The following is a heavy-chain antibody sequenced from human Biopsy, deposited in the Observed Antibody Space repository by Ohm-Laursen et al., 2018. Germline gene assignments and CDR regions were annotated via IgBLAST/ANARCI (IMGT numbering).Heavy chain of an antibody. CDR3: ATAAYAPPYFDL. J-gene: IGHJ4*02. D-gene: IGHD4-17*01. CDR2: ITGGGNYI. V-gene: IGHV3-21*06. Sequence: SLRLSCTAPGVTLSGYAMNWVRQAPGKGLEWVSSITGGGNYINYADSVRGRFTIYRDNSKYSVYLVIRCLRAEDTAVYLCATAAYAPPYFDLWGRGTVVTVSS. CDR1: GVTLSGYA.